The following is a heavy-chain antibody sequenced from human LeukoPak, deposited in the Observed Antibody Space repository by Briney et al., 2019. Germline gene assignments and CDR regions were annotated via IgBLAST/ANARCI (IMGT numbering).Heavy chain of an antibody. Sequence: ASVKVSCKASGGTFSSYAISWVRQAPGQGLEWMGGIITIFGTANYAQKFQGRVTITADESTSTAYMELSSLRSEDTAVYYCVGKVLTGGGRNWFDPWGQGTLVTVSS. V-gene: IGHV1-69*13. J-gene: IGHJ5*02. CDR1: GGTFSSYA. D-gene: IGHD7-27*01. CDR2: IITIFGTA. CDR3: VGKVLTGGGRNWFDP.